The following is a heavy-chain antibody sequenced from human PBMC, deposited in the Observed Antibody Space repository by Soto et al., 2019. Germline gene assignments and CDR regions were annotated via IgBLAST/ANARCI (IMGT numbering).Heavy chain of an antibody. J-gene: IGHJ6*03. CDR1: GYTYTRYD. CDR3: ARSVYTVGGYYMDV. V-gene: IGHV1-8*01. D-gene: IGHD5-18*01. Sequence: ASVKVSCKASGYTYTRYDINWVRRATGQGLEWMGWMNPNSGNTGYAQKFQGRVTMTRNTSISTAYMELSTLRSEDTAVYYCARSVYTVGGYYMDVWGKGTTVTVSS. CDR2: MNPNSGNT.